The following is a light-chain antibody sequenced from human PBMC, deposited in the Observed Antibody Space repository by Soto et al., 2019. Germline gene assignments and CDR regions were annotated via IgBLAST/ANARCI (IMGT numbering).Light chain of an antibody. V-gene: IGKV1-33*01. Sequence: DIQMTQSPSSLSASVGDRVTITCQASQDIKNYLNWYQQKPGKAPKLLIYEASNWETGVPSRFSRSGSGRSFTFTISSLQPEDIATYYCQQCDDFITFGGGTRIEIK. CDR2: EAS. CDR1: QDIKNY. J-gene: IGKJ4*01. CDR3: QQCDDFIT.